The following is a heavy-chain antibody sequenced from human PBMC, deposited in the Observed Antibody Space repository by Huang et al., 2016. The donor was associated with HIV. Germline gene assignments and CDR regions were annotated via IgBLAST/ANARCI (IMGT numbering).Heavy chain of an antibody. CDR3: AKVAAGQPFHFYYYMDA. D-gene: IGHD3-3*02. V-gene: IGHV1-69*13. CDR2: GSPLYGSA. J-gene: IGHJ6*03. CDR1: GGTFKKYA. Sequence: QVNLVQSGAEVRKPGSSVTVSCKASGGTFKKYAISWVRQAPGQGIELMGDGSPLYGSAEYAEKFQDRVTLTADGSTNTAYLELDRLTSEDTAVYYCAKVAAGQPFHFYYYMDAWGDGTTVIVSS.